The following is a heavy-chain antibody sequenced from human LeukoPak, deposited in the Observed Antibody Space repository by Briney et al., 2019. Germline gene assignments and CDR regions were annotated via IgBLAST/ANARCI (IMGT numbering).Heavy chain of an antibody. CDR1: GGSISSYY. Sequence: SETLSLTCTVSGGSISSYYWSWIRQPLGKGLEWIGYIYYSGSTNYNPSLKSRVTISVDTSKNQFSLKLSSVTAADTAVYYCARLSGYSTIGGFDYWGQGTLDTVSS. CDR2: IYYSGST. CDR3: ARLSGYSTIGGFDY. J-gene: IGHJ4*02. V-gene: IGHV4-59*01. D-gene: IGHD5-12*01.